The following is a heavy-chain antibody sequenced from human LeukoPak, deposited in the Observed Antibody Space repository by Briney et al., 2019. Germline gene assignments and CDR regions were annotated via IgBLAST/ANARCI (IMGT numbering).Heavy chain of an antibody. Sequence: ASVKVSCKASGYTFTGYYMHWVRQAPGQGLEWMGWINPNSGGTNYAQKLQGRVTMTRDTSISTAYMELSRLRSDDTAVYYCARGGSSPINWFDPWGQGTLVTVSS. CDR2: INPNSGGT. V-gene: IGHV1-2*02. J-gene: IGHJ5*02. D-gene: IGHD6-13*01. CDR1: GYTFTGYY. CDR3: ARGGSSPINWFDP.